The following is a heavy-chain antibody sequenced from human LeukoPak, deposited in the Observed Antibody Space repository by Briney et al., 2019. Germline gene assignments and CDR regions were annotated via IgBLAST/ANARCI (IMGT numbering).Heavy chain of an antibody. CDR1: GGSISSGGYY. CDR2: IYYNGST. D-gene: IGHD6-6*01. CDR3: ARGSPVVRYFDL. Sequence: SETLSLTCTVSGGSISSGGYYWSWIRQHPGKGLEWIGYIYYNGSTYYNPSLKSRVTISVDTSKNQFSLKLGSVTAADTAVYYCARGSPVVRYFDLWGRGTLVTVSS. V-gene: IGHV4-31*03. J-gene: IGHJ2*01.